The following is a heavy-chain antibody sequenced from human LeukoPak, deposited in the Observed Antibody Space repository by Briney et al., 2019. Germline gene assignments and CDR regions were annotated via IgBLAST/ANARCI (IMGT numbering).Heavy chain of an antibody. J-gene: IGHJ5*02. CDR2: IYYSGST. CDR3: ANPSQAYYDSSGT. Sequence: PSETLSLTCTVSGGSISSYYWSWIRQPPGKGLEWIGYIYYSGSTNYNPSLKSRVTISVDTSKNQFSLKLSSVTAADTAVYYCANPSQAYYDSSGTWGQGTLVTVSS. D-gene: IGHD3-22*01. CDR1: GGSISSYY. V-gene: IGHV4-59*01.